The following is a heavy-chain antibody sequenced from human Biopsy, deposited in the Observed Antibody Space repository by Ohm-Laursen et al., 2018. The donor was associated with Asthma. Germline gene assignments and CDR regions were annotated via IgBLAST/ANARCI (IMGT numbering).Heavy chain of an antibody. CDR2: THHSGNT. CDR3: ARGSSSRLSQWELLVSGGKRAHSYYGMDV. CDR1: GGSFSSNY. V-gene: IGHV4-34*01. Sequence: SDTLSLTCAVYGGSFSSNYWSWIRQTPGKGLERLGDTHHSGNTNYNPALSSRPTLSVDTSKNQFSLRLTSVTAADTAVYYCARGSSSRLSQWELLVSGGKRAHSYYGMDVWGQGTTVTVSS. D-gene: IGHD1-26*01. J-gene: IGHJ6*02.